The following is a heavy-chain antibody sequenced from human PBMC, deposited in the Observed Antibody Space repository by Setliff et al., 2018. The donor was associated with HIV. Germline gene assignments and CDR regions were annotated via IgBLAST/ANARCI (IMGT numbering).Heavy chain of an antibody. J-gene: IGHJ4*02. V-gene: IGHV1-18*01. CDR3: ARNTYYYDSSGSGGYYFDY. D-gene: IGHD3-22*01. CDR1: GYTFTSYG. Sequence: GASVKVSCKASGYTFTSYGISWVRQATGQGLEWMGWISAYNGNTNYAQKLQGRVTMTTDTSTSTAYMELRSLRSDDTAVYYCARNTYYYDSSGSGGYYFDYWGQGTLVTVSS. CDR2: ISAYNGNT.